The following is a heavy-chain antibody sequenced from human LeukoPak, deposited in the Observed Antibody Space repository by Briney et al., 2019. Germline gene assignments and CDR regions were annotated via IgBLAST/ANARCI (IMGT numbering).Heavy chain of an antibody. CDR1: GFTFSSYW. V-gene: IGHV3-74*01. J-gene: IGHJ4*02. CDR3: ARDSVEWYIFDY. CDR2: TNRDGSST. Sequence: GGSLRLSCAASGFTFSSYWMHWVRQAPGKGPVWVARTNRDGSSTAYADSVKGRFTISKDNAKNTLYLLMNSLRAEDTAVYYCARDSVEWYIFDYWGQGALVTVSS. D-gene: IGHD3-3*01.